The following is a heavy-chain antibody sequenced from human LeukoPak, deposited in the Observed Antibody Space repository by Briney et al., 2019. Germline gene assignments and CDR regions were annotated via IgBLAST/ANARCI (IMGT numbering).Heavy chain of an antibody. V-gene: IGHV3-15*01. J-gene: IGHJ6*02. Sequence: GSLRLSCAASGFTFSNAWMSWVRQAPGKGLEWVGRIKSKTDGGTTDYAAPVKGRFTISRDDSKNTLYLQMNSLKTEDTAVYYCTTARTTVVTLSDYYYYGMDVWGQGTTVTVSS. D-gene: IGHD4-23*01. CDR3: TTARTTVVTLSDYYYYGMDV. CDR1: GFTFSNAW. CDR2: IKSKTDGGTT.